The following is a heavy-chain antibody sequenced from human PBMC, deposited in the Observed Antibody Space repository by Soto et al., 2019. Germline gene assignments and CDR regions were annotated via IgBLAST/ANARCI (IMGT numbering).Heavy chain of an antibody. J-gene: IGHJ6*03. Sequence: QVHLVESGGGLVKPGRSLRLSCAASGFSFSDYYMSWIRQAPGKGLEWVSYISSSGNTIYYADSVKGRFTVSRDNAKNSLILQMDSLRVEDTAVYYCARDGKSFNYIRYDYYNFYMDVWGKGTTVIVSS. V-gene: IGHV3-11*01. CDR2: ISSSGNTI. D-gene: IGHD4-4*01. CDR3: ARDGKSFNYIRYDYYNFYMDV. CDR1: GFSFSDYY.